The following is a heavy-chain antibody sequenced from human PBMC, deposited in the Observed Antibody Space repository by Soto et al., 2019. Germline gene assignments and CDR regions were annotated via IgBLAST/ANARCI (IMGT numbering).Heavy chain of an antibody. CDR2: IIPIFGTA. J-gene: IGHJ4*02. V-gene: IGHV1-69*13. CDR1: GGTFSSYA. Sequence: ASVKVSCKASGGTFSSYAISWVRQAPGQGLEWMGGIIPIFGTANYAQKFQGRVTITADESTSTAYMELSSLRSEDTAVYYCARGEDLAARLYYWGQGTLVTVSS. D-gene: IGHD6-6*01. CDR3: ARGEDLAARLYY.